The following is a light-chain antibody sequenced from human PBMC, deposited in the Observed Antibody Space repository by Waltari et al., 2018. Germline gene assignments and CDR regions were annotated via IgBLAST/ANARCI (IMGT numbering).Light chain of an antibody. CDR2: WAS. CDR3: QQYYSTPPWT. Sequence: DMVMMQPPDSLAVSLGESATINCKSSPSVLYISNNKNYLAWYQQTPGQPPKLLIYWASTRESVVPDRFSGSGSGTDFTLTISSLQAEYVAVYYCQQYYSTPPWTFGQGTKVEIK. CDR1: PSVLYISNNKNY. V-gene: IGKV4-1*01. J-gene: IGKJ1*01.